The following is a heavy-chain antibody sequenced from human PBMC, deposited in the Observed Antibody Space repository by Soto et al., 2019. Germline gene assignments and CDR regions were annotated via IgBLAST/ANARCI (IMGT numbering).Heavy chain of an antibody. V-gene: IGHV1-46*03. CDR2: INPSGGST. J-gene: IGHJ6*02. D-gene: IGHD6-19*01. CDR1: GYTFTSYY. Sequence: QVQLVQSGAEVKKPGASVKVSCKASGYTFTSYYMHWVRQAPGQGLEWMGIINPSGGSTSYAQKFQGRVTMTRDTYMSTVYMELSSLRSEDTAVYYCATHRGYSSGWYDYYGMDVWGQGTTVTVSS. CDR3: ATHRGYSSGWYDYYGMDV.